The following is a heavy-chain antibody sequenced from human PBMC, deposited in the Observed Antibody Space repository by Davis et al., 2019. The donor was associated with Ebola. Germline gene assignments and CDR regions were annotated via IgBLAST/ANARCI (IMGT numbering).Heavy chain of an antibody. J-gene: IGHJ3*02. CDR1: GGTFSNYG. CDR3: ARDFAVLVAGTSAGGFDM. CDR2: IIPVFGTP. D-gene: IGHD6-19*01. Sequence: SVKVSCKASGGTFSNYGISWVRQAPGQGLDWMGGIIPVFGTPKYAQKFRGRVTITKDTSASTAYMELSSLRSEDTAVYYCARDFAVLVAGTSAGGFDMWGQGTMVTVSS. V-gene: IGHV1-69*05.